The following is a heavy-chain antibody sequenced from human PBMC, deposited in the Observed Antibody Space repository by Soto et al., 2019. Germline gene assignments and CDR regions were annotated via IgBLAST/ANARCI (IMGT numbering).Heavy chain of an antibody. D-gene: IGHD1-1*01. V-gene: IGHV1-3*01. CDR3: ARDWNWNHKLSNWFDP. CDR1: GYTFTSYA. Sequence: QVQLVQSGAEVKKPGASVKVSCKASGYTFTSYAMHWVRQAPGQRLEWMGWINAGNGNTKYSQKFQGRVTITRDTSASTAYMELSSLRSEDTAVYYCARDWNWNHKLSNWFDPWGQGTLVTVSS. J-gene: IGHJ5*02. CDR2: INAGNGNT.